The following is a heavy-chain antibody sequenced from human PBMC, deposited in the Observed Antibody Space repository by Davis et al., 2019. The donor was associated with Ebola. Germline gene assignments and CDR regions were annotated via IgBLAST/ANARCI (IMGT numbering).Heavy chain of an antibody. V-gene: IGHV3-73*01. J-gene: IGHJ4*02. CDR2: IRSKANSYAT. Sequence: PAGSLRLSCAASGFTFSGSAMPWVRQASGKGLEWVGRIRSKANSYATAYAASVKGRFTISRDDSKNTAYLQMNSLKTEDTAVYYCTAAAGIFDYWGQGTLVTVSS. CDR3: TAAAGIFDY. D-gene: IGHD6-13*01. CDR1: GFTFSGSA.